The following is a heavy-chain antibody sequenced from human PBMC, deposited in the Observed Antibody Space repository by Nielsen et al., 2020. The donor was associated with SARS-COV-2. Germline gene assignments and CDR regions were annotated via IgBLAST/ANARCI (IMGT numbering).Heavy chain of an antibody. V-gene: IGHV4-59*08. Sequence: SETLSLTCTVSGGSVSAYSWSWIRQVPEKGLEWIGYIYYTGITNYNPSLKGRVSTSVDTSNNQVSLRLSSVTAADTAVYFCARHYYGSGIYYNIRWFDPWGQGTLVAVSS. J-gene: IGHJ5*02. D-gene: IGHD3-10*01. CDR2: IYYTGIT. CDR3: ARHYYGSGIYYNIRWFDP. CDR1: GGSVSAYS.